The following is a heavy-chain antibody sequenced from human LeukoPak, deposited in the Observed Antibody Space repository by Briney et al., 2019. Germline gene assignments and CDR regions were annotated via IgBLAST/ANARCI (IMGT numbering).Heavy chain of an antibody. Sequence: GGSLRLSCAASGFTFSSYAMHWVRQAPGKGLEWVAVISYDGSNKYYADSVKGRFTISRDNSKNTLYLQMNSLRAEDTAVYYCAKDGSVVVTAILPDAFDIWGQGTMVTVSS. J-gene: IGHJ3*02. V-gene: IGHV3-30*04. CDR2: ISYDGSNK. D-gene: IGHD2-21*02. CDR1: GFTFSSYA. CDR3: AKDGSVVVTAILPDAFDI.